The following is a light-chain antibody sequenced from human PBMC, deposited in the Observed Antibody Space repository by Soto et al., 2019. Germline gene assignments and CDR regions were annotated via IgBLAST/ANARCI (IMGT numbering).Light chain of an antibody. CDR3: QQYGASPGT. CDR2: GAS. V-gene: IGKV3-20*01. Sequence: EIVLTLSPGTLSLSPGERATLSCRASQRVSSSYLAWYQQKPGQAPRLLIYGASRRATGIPDRFSGSGSGTDFTLTISRLEPEDFAVYYCQQYGASPGTFGQGTKVDIK. CDR1: QRVSSSY. J-gene: IGKJ1*01.